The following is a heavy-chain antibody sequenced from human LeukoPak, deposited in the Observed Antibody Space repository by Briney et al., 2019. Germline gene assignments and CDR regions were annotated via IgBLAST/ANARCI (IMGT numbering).Heavy chain of an antibody. Sequence: SQTLSPTCAISGDSVSSNSAAWNWVRQSPSRGLEWLGRTYYRSKWFNDYSISVKSRITVNPDTSKNQFSLQLTSVTPEDTAVYYCARDGGLGLDYFDYWGQGTLVTVSS. CDR1: GDSVSSNSAA. CDR2: TYYRSKWFN. D-gene: IGHD3-16*01. V-gene: IGHV6-1*01. CDR3: ARDGGLGLDYFDY. J-gene: IGHJ4*02.